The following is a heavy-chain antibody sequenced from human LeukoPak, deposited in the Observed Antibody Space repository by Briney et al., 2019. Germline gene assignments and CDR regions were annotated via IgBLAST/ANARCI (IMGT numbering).Heavy chain of an antibody. V-gene: IGHV3-23*05. Sequence: GGSLRLSCAASGFTLSNCAMTWVRQAPGKGLEWVSGIDTKGSRTYYADSVKGRFTISRDNSKNTLYLQMNSLRAEDTAVYYCAKVVVVPAAIRVFAGWFDPWGQGTLVTVSS. J-gene: IGHJ5*02. CDR1: GFTLSNCA. CDR2: IDTKGSRT. D-gene: IGHD2-2*02. CDR3: AKVVVVPAAIRVFAGWFDP.